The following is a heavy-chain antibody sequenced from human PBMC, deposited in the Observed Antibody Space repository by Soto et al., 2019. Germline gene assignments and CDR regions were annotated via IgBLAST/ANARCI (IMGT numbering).Heavy chain of an antibody. V-gene: IGHV3-23*01. D-gene: IGHD2-8*01. Sequence: GGSLRLSCAASGFTFSSYAMSWVRQAPGKGLEWVSAISGSGGSTYYADSVKGRFTISRDNSKNTLYLQMNSLRAEDTAVYYCAKAYCTNGVCYLYYYYYMDVWGKGTTVTVSS. CDR3: AKAYCTNGVCYLYYYYYMDV. CDR2: ISGSGGST. J-gene: IGHJ6*03. CDR1: GFTFSSYA.